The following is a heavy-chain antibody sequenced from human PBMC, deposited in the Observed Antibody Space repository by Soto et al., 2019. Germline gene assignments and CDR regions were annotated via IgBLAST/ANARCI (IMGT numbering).Heavy chain of an antibody. J-gene: IGHJ4*02. CDR1: GFTFSSYA. D-gene: IGHD3-22*01. Sequence: GGSLRLSCAASGFTFSSYAMHWVRQAPGKGLEWVAVISCDGSNKYYADSVKGRFTISRDNSKNTLYLQMNSLRAEDTAVYYCSRDPQNYDSSGYDYWGQGTLVTVSS. V-gene: IGHV3-30*04. CDR3: SRDPQNYDSSGYDY. CDR2: ISCDGSNK.